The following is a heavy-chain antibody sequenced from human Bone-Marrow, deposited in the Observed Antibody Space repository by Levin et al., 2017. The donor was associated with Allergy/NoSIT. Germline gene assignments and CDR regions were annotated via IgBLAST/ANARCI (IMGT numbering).Heavy chain of an antibody. CDR1: GYTFTSYD. D-gene: IGHD3-10*01. CDR2: MNPDSGNT. CDR3: ARRFGYYYYYMDV. Sequence: GGSLRLSCKTSGYTFTSYDINWMRQATGQGLEWMGWMNPDSGNTGYAQNFQGRVTMTRNTSISTAYMELSSLTSEDTAVYYCARRFGYYYYYMDVWGQGTTVIVSS. V-gene: IGHV1-8*01. J-gene: IGHJ6*03.